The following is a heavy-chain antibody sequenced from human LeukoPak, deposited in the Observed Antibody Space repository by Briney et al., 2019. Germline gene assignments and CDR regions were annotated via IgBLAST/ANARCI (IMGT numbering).Heavy chain of an antibody. CDR2: ISYDENTK. D-gene: IGHD1-26*01. J-gene: IGHJ4*02. Sequence: GGSPRLSCAASGFTFSSYAMHWVRQAPGKGLEWVAVISYDENTKYYADSVKGRFAISRDNSKNTLSLQMNSLRAEDTAVYYCARDAFNSGSYYPYYWGQGTLVTVSS. V-gene: IGHV3-30*09. CDR1: GFTFSSYA. CDR3: ARDAFNSGSYYPYY.